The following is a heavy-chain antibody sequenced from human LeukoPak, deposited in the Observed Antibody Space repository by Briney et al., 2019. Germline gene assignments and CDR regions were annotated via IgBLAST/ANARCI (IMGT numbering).Heavy chain of an antibody. V-gene: IGHV4-59*01. CDR3: ARFAYCGGHCWYYFDY. CDR1: GGSISSYY. J-gene: IGHJ4*02. Sequence: SETLSLTCTVSGGSISSYYWSWIRQPPGKGLEWIGYIYNNGNTNYNPSLKSRITISVDTSKNQFSLKLSSVTAADTAVYYCARFAYCGGHCWYYFDYWGQGSLVTVSS. D-gene: IGHD2-21*02. CDR2: IYNNGNT.